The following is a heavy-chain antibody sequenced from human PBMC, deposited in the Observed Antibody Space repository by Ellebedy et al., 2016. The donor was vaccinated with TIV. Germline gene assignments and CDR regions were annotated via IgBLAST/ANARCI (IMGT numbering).Heavy chain of an antibody. CDR2: ISYDGSNK. J-gene: IGHJ5*02. D-gene: IGHD6-19*01. CDR1: GFTFSSYG. V-gene: IGHV3-30*18. Sequence: GESLKISXAAPGFTFSSYGMHWVRQAPGKGLEWVAVISYDGSNKYYADSVKGRFTISRDNSKNTLYLQMNSLRAEDTAVYYCAKGGDSSGWYGDWFDPWGQGTLVTVSS. CDR3: AKGGDSSGWYGDWFDP.